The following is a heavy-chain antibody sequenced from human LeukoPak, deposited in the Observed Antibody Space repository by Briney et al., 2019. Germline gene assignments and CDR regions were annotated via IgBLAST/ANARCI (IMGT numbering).Heavy chain of an antibody. CDR1: GGSISSSSYY. CDR2: IYYSGST. V-gene: IGHV4-39*07. Sequence: SETLSLTCTVSGGSISSSSYYWGWIRQPPGKGLEWIGSIYYSGSTYYNPSLKSRVTISVDTSKNQFSLKLSSVTAADTAVYYCARDGIAAAGPPDYWGQGTLVTVSS. CDR3: ARDGIAAAGPPDY. D-gene: IGHD6-13*01. J-gene: IGHJ4*02.